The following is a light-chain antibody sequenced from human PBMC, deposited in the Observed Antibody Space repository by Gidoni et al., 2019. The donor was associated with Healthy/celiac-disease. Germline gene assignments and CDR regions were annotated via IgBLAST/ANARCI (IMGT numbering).Light chain of an antibody. CDR2: WAS. V-gene: IGKV4-1*01. CDR3: QQYYSTPPT. CDR1: QSVLYSSNNKNY. J-gene: IGKJ1*01. Sequence: DSVMTQSPDSRAVSLGERATSNCKSSQSVLYSSNNKNYIAWYQQKPVPPPKLLIYWASTRESGVPDRFSGRGSVTAFTLTISSLQAEDVAVYYCQQYYSTPPTFXQXTKVDIK.